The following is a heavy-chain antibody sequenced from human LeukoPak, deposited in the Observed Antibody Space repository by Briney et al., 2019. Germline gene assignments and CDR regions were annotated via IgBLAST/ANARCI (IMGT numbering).Heavy chain of an antibody. CDR3: ERDPSEYEWQRGWYRDF. Sequence: GGSLRLSCAASGFIFSSYGMSWFRQAPGKGLEWVSTINNRADETPYADFVRGRFFISRDNSNSRLTLHMNNLRVEDTAVYYCERDPSEYEWQRGWYRDFWGQGSQVTVSS. D-gene: IGHD6-19*01. J-gene: IGHJ4*02. V-gene: IGHV3-23*01. CDR1: GFIFSSYG. CDR2: INNRADET.